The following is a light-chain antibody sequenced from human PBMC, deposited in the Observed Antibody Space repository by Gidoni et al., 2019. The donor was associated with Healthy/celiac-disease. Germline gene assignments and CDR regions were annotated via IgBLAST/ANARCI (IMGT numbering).Light chain of an antibody. CDR1: PSVSSY. Sequence: IVLTQSPATLSLSPGERATLSCRASPSVSSYLAWYQQKPGQAPRRLIYDASNRATGNPARFSGSGSGTDFTLTISSLEPEDFAVYYCQQRSNWPPRFTFGPGTKVDIK. J-gene: IGKJ3*01. CDR3: QQRSNWPPRFT. CDR2: DAS. V-gene: IGKV3-11*01.